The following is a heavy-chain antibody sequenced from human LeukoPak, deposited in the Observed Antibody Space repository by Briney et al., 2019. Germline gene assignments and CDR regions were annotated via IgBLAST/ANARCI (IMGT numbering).Heavy chain of an antibody. Sequence: SETLSLTCTVSGGSVSSGSYYRSWIRQPPGKGLEWIGYIYYSGSTNYNPSLKSRVTISVDTSKNQFSLKLSSVTAADTAVYYCAREYCSGGSCYSHAFDIWGQGTMVTVSS. V-gene: IGHV4-61*01. J-gene: IGHJ3*02. CDR2: IYYSGST. CDR3: AREYCSGGSCYSHAFDI. CDR1: GGSVSSGSYY. D-gene: IGHD2-15*01.